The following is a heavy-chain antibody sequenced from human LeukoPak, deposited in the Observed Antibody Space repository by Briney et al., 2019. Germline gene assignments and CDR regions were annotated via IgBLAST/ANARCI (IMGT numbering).Heavy chain of an antibody. CDR3: AREYSGYDGDAFDM. CDR2: SSTSGYTT. CDR1: GFTFSNYH. V-gene: IGHV3-11*04. J-gene: IGHJ3*02. D-gene: IGHD5-12*01. Sequence: GGSLRLSCAASGFTFSNYHMSWVRQAPGKGLEWVSYSSTSGYTTYYADSVKGRFTISRDNARNSLYLQMNSLRAEDTAVYYCAREYSGYDGDAFDMWGQGTMGTVSS.